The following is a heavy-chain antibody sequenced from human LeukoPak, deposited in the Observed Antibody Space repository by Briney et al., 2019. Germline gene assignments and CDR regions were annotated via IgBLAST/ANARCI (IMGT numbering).Heavy chain of an antibody. V-gene: IGHV3-23*01. J-gene: IGHJ2*01. D-gene: IGHD3-3*01. CDR3: AKVSRITIFGVVISYWYFDL. CDR1: GFTFSSYA. CDR2: ISGSGGSA. Sequence: GGSLRLSCAASGFTFSSYAMSWVRQAPGKGLEWVSAISGSGGSAYYADSVKSRFTISRDNSKNTLYLQMNGLRAEDTAVYYCAKVSRITIFGVVISYWYFDLWGRGTLVTVSS.